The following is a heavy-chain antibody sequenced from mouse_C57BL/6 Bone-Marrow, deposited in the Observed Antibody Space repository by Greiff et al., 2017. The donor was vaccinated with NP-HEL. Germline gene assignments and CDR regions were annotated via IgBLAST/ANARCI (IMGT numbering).Heavy chain of an antibody. CDR3: ARESYYGYDGFDY. CDR1: GYAFSSYW. Sequence: QVQLQQSGAELVKPGASVKISCKASGYAFSSYWMNWVKQRPGKGLEWIGQIYPGDGDTNYNGKFKGKATLTADKSSSTAYMQLSSLTSEDSAVYFCARESYYGYDGFDYWGQGTTLTVSS. D-gene: IGHD2-2*01. CDR2: IYPGDGDT. J-gene: IGHJ2*01. V-gene: IGHV1-80*01.